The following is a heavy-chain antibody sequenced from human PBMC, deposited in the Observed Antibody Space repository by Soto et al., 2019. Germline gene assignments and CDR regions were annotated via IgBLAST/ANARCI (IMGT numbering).Heavy chain of an antibody. CDR2: FDPEDGNT. D-gene: IGHD6-13*01. CDR3: ARGPFSSSWYGGLYYFDY. V-gene: IGHV1-24*01. Sequence: ASVKVSCKVSGYTLTELSMHWVRQAPGKGLEWMGGFDPEDGNTGYAQKFQGRVTMTRNTSISTAYMELSSLRSEDTAVYYCARGPFSSSWYGGLYYFDYWGQGTLVTVSS. J-gene: IGHJ4*02. CDR1: GYTLTELS.